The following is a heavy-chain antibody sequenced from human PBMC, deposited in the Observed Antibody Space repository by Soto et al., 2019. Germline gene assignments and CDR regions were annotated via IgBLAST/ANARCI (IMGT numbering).Heavy chain of an antibody. CDR3: ASVHSSKGHEFFFDY. CDR2: IYYRGNT. J-gene: IGHJ4*02. CDR1: GGSISRYY. Sequence: SETLSLTCAVSGGSISRYYWSWVWHPPGKGLEYIGYIYYRGNTNYNPSLKSRVTMSLDTSKNQFSLKLNSVTSADTAVYFCASVHSSKGHEFFFDYWGRGTLVTVSS. D-gene: IGHD3-3*02. V-gene: IGHV4-59*13.